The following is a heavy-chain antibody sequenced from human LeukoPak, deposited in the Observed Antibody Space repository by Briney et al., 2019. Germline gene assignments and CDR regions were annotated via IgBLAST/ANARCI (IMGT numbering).Heavy chain of an antibody. J-gene: IGHJ5*02. V-gene: IGHV4-61*02. CDR1: GGSISSGSYY. D-gene: IGHD2/OR15-2a*01. Sequence: PSETLSLTCTASGGSISSGSYYWSWIRQPAGKGLEWIGRIYNTGSANYNPSLKSRVTMSLDTSRNQISLKLTSVTAADTAVYYCARDVFFRAHNWFDPWGQGTLVTVTS. CDR2: IYNTGSA. CDR3: ARDVFFRAHNWFDP.